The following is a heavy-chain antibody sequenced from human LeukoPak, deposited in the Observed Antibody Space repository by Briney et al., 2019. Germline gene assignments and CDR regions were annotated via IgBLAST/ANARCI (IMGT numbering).Heavy chain of an antibody. CDR3: ARDGLYCSGGSCYPGWFDP. Sequence: GASVKVSCKASGYTFTGYYMHWVRQAPGQGLEWMGWINPNSGGTNYAQKFQGRVTMTRDTSISTAYMELSRLRSDDTAVYYCARDGLYCSGGSCYPGWFDPWGQGTPVTVSS. CDR1: GYTFTGYY. D-gene: IGHD2-15*01. J-gene: IGHJ5*02. CDR2: INPNSGGT. V-gene: IGHV1-2*02.